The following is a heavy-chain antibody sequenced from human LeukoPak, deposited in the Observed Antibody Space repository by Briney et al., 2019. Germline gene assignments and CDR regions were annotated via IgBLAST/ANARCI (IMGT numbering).Heavy chain of an antibody. CDR1: GYSFTSHY. J-gene: IGHJ5*02. D-gene: IGHD3-16*02. CDR3: ARDNSVGDIAWWFDP. V-gene: IGHV1-46*01. CDR2: INPSGSST. Sequence: ASVKVPCKASGYSFTSHYMHWVRQAPGQGLEWMGLINPSGSSTLYAQKFQGRVTMTRDMSTTTDYMELSSLRSEDTAVYYCARDNSVGDIAWWFDPWGQGTLVTVSS.